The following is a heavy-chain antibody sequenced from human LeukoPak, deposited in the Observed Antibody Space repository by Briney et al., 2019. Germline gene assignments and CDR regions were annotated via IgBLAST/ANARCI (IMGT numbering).Heavy chain of an antibody. D-gene: IGHD2-15*01. CDR1: GFTFSSYA. V-gene: IGHV3-23*01. CDR2: ISGSGDST. Sequence: GSLRLSCAASGFTFSSYAMSWVRQAPGKGLERVSHISGSGDSTYYGDPVKGRFTISRDDSKNTLYLQMNSLRAEDTAVYYCARGSWYHIHWGQGTLVTVSS. J-gene: IGHJ4*02. CDR3: ARGSWYHIH.